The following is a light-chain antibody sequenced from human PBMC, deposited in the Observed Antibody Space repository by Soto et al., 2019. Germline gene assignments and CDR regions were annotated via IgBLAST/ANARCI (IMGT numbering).Light chain of an antibody. Sequence: QSVLTQPPSVSAAPGQMVTISCSGTTSDIGNNYVSWYQHLPGTAPKLLIYQNNKRPSGILDRFSGSKSGTSATPGITGLQTGDEADYYCGTWDSSLSADVFGTGTKVTVL. V-gene: IGLV1-51*02. J-gene: IGLJ1*01. CDR2: QNN. CDR3: GTWDSSLSADV. CDR1: TSDIGNNY.